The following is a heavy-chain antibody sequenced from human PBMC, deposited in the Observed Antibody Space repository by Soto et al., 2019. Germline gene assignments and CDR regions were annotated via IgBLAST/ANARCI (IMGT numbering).Heavy chain of an antibody. CDR3: ATNHHYYDSSGYVN. V-gene: IGHV1-2*02. D-gene: IGHD3-22*01. CDR2: INPNSGGT. CDR1: GYTFTGYY. Sequence: ASVKVSCKASGYTFTGYYMHWVRQAPGQGLEWMGWINPNSGGTNYAQKFQGRVTMTRDTSISTAYMELSRLRSDDTAVYYCATNHHYYDSSGYVNWGQGTLVTVSS. J-gene: IGHJ4*02.